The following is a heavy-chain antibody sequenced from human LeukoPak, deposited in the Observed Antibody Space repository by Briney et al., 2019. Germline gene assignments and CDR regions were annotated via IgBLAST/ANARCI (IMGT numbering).Heavy chain of an antibody. Sequence: GRSLRLSCAASGFTFDDYAMHWVRQAPGKGLEWVSGISWNSGSIGYADSVKGRFTISRDNAKNSLYLQMNSLRAEDTALYYCEKGQYYYDSSGYYYGYWGQGTLVTVSS. CDR2: ISWNSGSI. CDR3: EKGQYYYDSSGYYYGY. D-gene: IGHD3-22*01. J-gene: IGHJ4*02. CDR1: GFTFDDYA. V-gene: IGHV3-9*01.